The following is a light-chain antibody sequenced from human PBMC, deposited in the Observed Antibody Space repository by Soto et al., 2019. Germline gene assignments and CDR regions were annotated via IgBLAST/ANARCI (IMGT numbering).Light chain of an antibody. V-gene: IGLV2-14*01. CDR1: SSDVGGYNY. Sequence: QPVLTQPASVSGSPGQSITISCTGTSSDVGGYNYVSWYQQHPGKDPKLMIYEVSNRPSGVSNRFSGSKSGNTASLTISGLQAEDEADYYCSSYTRSSTWVFGVGTKHTDL. CDR2: EVS. J-gene: IGLJ2*01. CDR3: SSYTRSSTWV.